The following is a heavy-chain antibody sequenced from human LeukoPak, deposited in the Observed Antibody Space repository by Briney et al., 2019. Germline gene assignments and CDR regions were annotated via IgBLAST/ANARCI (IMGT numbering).Heavy chain of an antibody. CDR2: IYDNGNT. D-gene: IGHD6-13*01. CDR1: GGSLRSYY. J-gene: IGHJ5*02. CDR3: ARGAAGSWYGTFDP. V-gene: IGHV4-59*12. Sequence: SETLSLTCTVSGGSLRSYYGSWIRQPPGKGLEWIGYIYDNGNTNYNPSLKSRVTISVDTPKTQFSLKLRSVTATDTAFYYCARGAAGSWYGTFDPWGQGTLVTVSS.